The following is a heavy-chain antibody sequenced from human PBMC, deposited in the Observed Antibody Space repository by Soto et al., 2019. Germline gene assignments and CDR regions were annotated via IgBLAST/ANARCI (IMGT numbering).Heavy chain of an antibody. J-gene: IGHJ4*02. CDR2: MNPNSGNT. Sequence: QVQLVQSGAEVKKPGASVKVSCKASGYTFTSYDINWVRQATGQGLEWMGWMNPNSGNTGYAQKFEGRVPMTRNNPKGTAYMELRSLRPEDTAVYYWARWWGGNYFDYWGQGTLVTVSS. V-gene: IGHV1-8*01. CDR3: ARWWGGNYFDY. CDR1: GYTFTSYD. D-gene: IGHD2-15*01.